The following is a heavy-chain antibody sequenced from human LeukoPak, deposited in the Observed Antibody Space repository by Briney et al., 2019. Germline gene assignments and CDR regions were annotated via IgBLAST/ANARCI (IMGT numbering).Heavy chain of an antibody. J-gene: IGHJ4*02. CDR1: GFIFNNYA. V-gene: IGHV3-9*01. CDR3: AKDNRRHYTSGPNPDSLH. CDR2: TSWNSGSI. Sequence: GGSLRLSCAGSGFIFNNYAMHWVRQPPGKGLEWVSGTSWNSGSIDCADSVKGRFTISRDNAKNSLYLQMNSLRVEDTAFYYCAKDNRRHYTSGPNPDSLHWGQGALVTVSS. D-gene: IGHD6-19*01.